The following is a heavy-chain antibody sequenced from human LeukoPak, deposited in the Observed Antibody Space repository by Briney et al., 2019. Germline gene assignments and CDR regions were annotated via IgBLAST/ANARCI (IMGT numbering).Heavy chain of an antibody. J-gene: IGHJ4*02. V-gene: IGHV3-9*01. Sequence: PGRSLRLSCAASGFTFDDYAMHWVRQAPGKGLEWVSGISWNSGSIGYADSVKGRFTISRDNSKNTLYLQMNSLRAEDTAVYYCAKGGFYNVGYWGQGTLVTVSS. CDR2: ISWNSGSI. CDR3: AKGGFYNVGY. D-gene: IGHD3-10*01. CDR1: GFTFDDYA.